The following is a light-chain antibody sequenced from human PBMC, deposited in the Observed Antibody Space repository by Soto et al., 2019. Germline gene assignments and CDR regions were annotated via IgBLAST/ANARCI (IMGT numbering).Light chain of an antibody. CDR1: QSVSSSY. Sequence: EIVLTQSPGTLSLSPGERATLSCRASQSVSSSYLAWYQQKPGQSPRLVIYGASSRATGIPDRFSGSGSGKTFTPTTSRRGPKDFAMYYGQHYGSPPGTFGQGTKVKTK. CDR3: QHYGSPPGT. CDR2: GAS. J-gene: IGKJ1*01. V-gene: IGKV3-20*01.